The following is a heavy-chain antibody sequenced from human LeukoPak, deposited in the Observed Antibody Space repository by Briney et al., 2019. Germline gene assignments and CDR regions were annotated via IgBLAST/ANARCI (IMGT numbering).Heavy chain of an antibody. Sequence: PGRSLRLSCAASGFIFSSYGMRWVRQAPGKGLEWVAVISYDGSNKYYADSVKGRFTISRDNSKNTLYLQMDGLRAEDTAVHYCAKLAGGYWGQGTLVTVSS. CDR2: ISYDGSNK. J-gene: IGHJ4*02. D-gene: IGHD3-16*01. CDR1: GFIFSSYG. V-gene: IGHV3-30*18. CDR3: AKLAGGY.